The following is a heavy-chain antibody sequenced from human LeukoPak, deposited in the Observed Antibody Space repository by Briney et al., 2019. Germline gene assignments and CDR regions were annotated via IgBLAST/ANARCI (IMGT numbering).Heavy chain of an antibody. CDR1: GGSISSYY. J-gene: IGHJ4*02. CDR2: TYATGST. Sequence: SETLSLTCTVSGGSISSYYWNWIRQPAGKGLEWIGRTYATGSTIYNPSLKSRVTMSVDTSKNQFSLNLSSVTAADTAVYYCARRTNSWYFDYWGQGALVTVSS. CDR3: ARRTNSWYFDY. V-gene: IGHV4-4*07. D-gene: IGHD6-13*01.